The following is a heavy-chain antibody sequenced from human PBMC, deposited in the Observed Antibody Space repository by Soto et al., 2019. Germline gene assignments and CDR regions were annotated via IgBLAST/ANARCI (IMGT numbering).Heavy chain of an antibody. V-gene: IGHV1-69*01. Sequence: QVQLVQSGAEVKKPGSSVKVSCRASGGTFSSYAISWVRQAPGQGLEWMGGIIPIFDTTIYAQKFQGRVTITADESTGTAYMELSSVTADDTAVYFCARVGWEIPPRFFGLDVWGQGTTVTVSS. J-gene: IGHJ6*02. CDR1: GGTFSSYA. CDR3: ARVGWEIPPRFFGLDV. D-gene: IGHD1-26*01. CDR2: IIPIFDTT.